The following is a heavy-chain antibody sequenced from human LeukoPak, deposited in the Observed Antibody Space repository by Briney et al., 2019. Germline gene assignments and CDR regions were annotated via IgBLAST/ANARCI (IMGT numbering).Heavy chain of an antibody. Sequence: PSETLSLTCAVYGGSFSGYYWSWIRQPPGKGLEWIGYTYYSGSTNYNPSLKSRVTISVDTSKNQFSLKLSSVTAADTAVYYCARDGGSSGYTAYWGQGTLVTVSS. D-gene: IGHD3-22*01. V-gene: IGHV4-59*01. CDR3: ARDGGSSGYTAY. CDR1: GGSFSGYY. CDR2: TYYSGST. J-gene: IGHJ4*02.